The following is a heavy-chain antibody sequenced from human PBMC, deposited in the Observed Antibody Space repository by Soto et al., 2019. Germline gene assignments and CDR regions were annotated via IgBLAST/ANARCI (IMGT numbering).Heavy chain of an antibody. V-gene: IGHV3-23*01. CDR2: ISGGGGTT. J-gene: IGHJ4*02. CDR3: AKDTSFDF. Sequence: EVQLLESGGGLVQPGGSLRLSCAASGITFSSYAMSWVRQAPGKGLEWVSAISGGGGTTYYADSVKGRFTSSRDNSKNTLYLRMNSLRAEDTAVYYCAKDTSFDFWGQGTLVTVSS. CDR1: GITFSSYA.